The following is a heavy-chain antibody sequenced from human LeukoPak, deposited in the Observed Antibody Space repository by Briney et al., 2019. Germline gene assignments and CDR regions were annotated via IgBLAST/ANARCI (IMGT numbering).Heavy chain of an antibody. CDR3: ATYGDYEFHFDY. V-gene: IGHV3-23*01. CDR1: GFTFSSYA. CDR2: ISGSGGST. J-gene: IGHJ4*02. D-gene: IGHD4-17*01. Sequence: GGSLRLSCAASGFTFSSYAMSWVRQAPGKGLEWVSAISGSGGSTYYADSVKGRFTISRDNAKNSLYLQMNSLRAEDTAVYYCATYGDYEFHFDYWGQGTLVTVSS.